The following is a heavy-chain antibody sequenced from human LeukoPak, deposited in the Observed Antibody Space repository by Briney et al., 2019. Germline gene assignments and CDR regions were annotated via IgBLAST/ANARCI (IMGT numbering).Heavy chain of an antibody. CDR2: ISAYNGNT. CDR1: GYTFTSYD. CDR3: ARDRARYYDILTGYSPPEFDY. Sequence: ASVKVSCKASGYTFTSYDISWVRQAPGQGLEWMGWISAYNGNTNYAQKLQGRVTMTTDTSTSTAYMELRSLRSDDTAVYYCARDRARYYDILTGYSPPEFDYWGQGTLVTVSS. D-gene: IGHD3-9*01. V-gene: IGHV1-18*01. J-gene: IGHJ4*02.